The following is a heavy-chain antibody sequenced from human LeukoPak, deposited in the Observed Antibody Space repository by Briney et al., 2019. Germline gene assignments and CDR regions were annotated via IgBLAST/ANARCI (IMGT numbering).Heavy chain of an antibody. CDR3: ARVVYGDYVVDYFDY. V-gene: IGHV4-30-4*01. CDR1: GGSINYYY. J-gene: IGHJ4*02. D-gene: IGHD4-17*01. CDR2: IYYSGST. Sequence: SETLSLTCTVSGGSINYYYWMWIRQPPGKGLEWIGYIYYSGSTYYNPSLKSRVTISVDTSKNQFSLKLSSVTAADTAVYYCARVVYGDYVVDYFDYWGQGTLVTVSS.